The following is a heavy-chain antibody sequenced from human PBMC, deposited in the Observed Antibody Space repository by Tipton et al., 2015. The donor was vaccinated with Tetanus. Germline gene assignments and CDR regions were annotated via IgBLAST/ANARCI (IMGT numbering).Heavy chain of an antibody. D-gene: IGHD2-2*01. V-gene: IGHV4-31*03. CDR3: ARVACSSTSCYSHYFDY. CDR2: IYYTALT. CDR1: GASINAGGYL. J-gene: IGHJ4*02. Sequence: TLSLTCTVSGASINAGGYLWTWVRQHPGQGLEWIGNIYYTALTSYSPSLNSRVRIAVDTSKNQFSLSLTSVTAADTAVYYCARVACSSTSCYSHYFDYWGPGSLVTVSS.